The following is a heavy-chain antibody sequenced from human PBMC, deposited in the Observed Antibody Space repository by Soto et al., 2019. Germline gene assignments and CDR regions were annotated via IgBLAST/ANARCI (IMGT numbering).Heavy chain of an antibody. V-gene: IGHV1-18*01. CDR3: AALVGADAFDI. CDR2: ISADNGNT. D-gene: IGHD1-26*01. Sequence: ASVKVSCKASGYTFTSYGISWVRQAPGQGLEWIGWISADNGNTNYAQKLQGRVTITRDMSTSTAYMELSSLRSEDTAVYYCAALVGADAFDIWGQGTMVTVSS. J-gene: IGHJ3*02. CDR1: GYTFTSYG.